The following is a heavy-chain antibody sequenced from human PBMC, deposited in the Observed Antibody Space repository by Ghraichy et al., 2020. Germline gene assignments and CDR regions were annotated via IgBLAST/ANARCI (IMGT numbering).Heavy chain of an antibody. J-gene: IGHJ4*02. CDR2: IKQDESEK. D-gene: IGHD3-9*01. CDR3: VRDGSRYFDGSLDY. Sequence: LSLTCAASGFTFSNYWMSWVRQAPGKGLERVANIKQDESEKNYGDSVKGRFTVSRDNAKNSLYLQMNSLIAEDTAVYYCVRDGSRYFDGSLDYWGQGTPVTVSS. CDR1: GFTFSNYW. V-gene: IGHV3-7*03.